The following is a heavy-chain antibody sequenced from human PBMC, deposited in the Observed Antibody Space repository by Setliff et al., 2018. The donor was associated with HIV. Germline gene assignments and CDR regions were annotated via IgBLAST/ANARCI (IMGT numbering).Heavy chain of an antibody. CDR2: IYFNGKT. J-gene: IGHJ3*02. Sequence: PSETLSLTCSVSGGSITNDNNYWGWIRQSPGKGLEWIGSIYFNGKTYNNPSLKSRLSISVDTSKNQLSLKLSSVTAADTAVYYCAISTSGVSGSYPAHAFDIWGQGTMVTVSS. CDR3: AISTSGVSGSYPAHAFDI. D-gene: IGHD3-10*01. CDR1: GGSITNDNNY. V-gene: IGHV4-39*01.